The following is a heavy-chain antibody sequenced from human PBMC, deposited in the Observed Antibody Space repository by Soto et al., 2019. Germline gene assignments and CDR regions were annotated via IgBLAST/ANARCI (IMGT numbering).Heavy chain of an antibody. J-gene: IGHJ4*02. CDR3: ARHADYGGNSGGLDY. CDR2: IYPGGSDT. Sequence: PGESLKISCKGSGYSFTSYWIGWVRQMPGKGLEWMGIIYPGGSDTRYSPPFQGQVTISADKSISTAYLQWSSLKASDTAMYYCARHADYGGNSGGLDYWGQGTLVTVSS. V-gene: IGHV5-51*01. D-gene: IGHD4-17*01. CDR1: GYSFTSYW.